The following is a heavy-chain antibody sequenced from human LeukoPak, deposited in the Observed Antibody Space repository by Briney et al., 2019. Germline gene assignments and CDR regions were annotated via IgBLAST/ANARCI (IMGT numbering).Heavy chain of an antibody. J-gene: IGHJ4*02. CDR3: ARHYYGDYYFDY. Sequence: SETLSLTCTVSGGSINSYYWSWIRQPPGKGLEWIGYIYYSGSTNYNPSLKSRVTISVDTSKNQFSLKLSSVTAADTAVYYCARHYYGDYYFDYWGQGTLVTVSS. V-gene: IGHV4-59*08. CDR2: IYYSGST. D-gene: IGHD4-17*01. CDR1: GGSINSYY.